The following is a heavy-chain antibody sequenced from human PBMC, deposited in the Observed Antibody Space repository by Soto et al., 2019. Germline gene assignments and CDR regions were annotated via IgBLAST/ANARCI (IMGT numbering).Heavy chain of an antibody. J-gene: IGHJ4*02. V-gene: IGHV3-74*01. CDR1: GFTFSNYW. D-gene: IGHD2-2*02. CDR2: INSDGSST. CDR3: ARGGVGRYCSSSTCYTRVFDY. Sequence: EVQLVESGGGLVQPGGSLRLSCAASGFTFSNYWMHWVRQAPGKGLVWVSRINSDGSSTSYADSVKGRFTISRDNAKNTLSLQMNSLRADDTAVYYCARGGVGRYCSSSTCYTRVFDYWGQGTLVTVSS.